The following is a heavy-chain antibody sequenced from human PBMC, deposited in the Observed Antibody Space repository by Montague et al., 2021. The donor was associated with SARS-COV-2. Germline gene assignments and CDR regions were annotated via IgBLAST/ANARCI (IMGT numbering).Heavy chain of an antibody. CDR3: ARIPVGSKYYFDF. J-gene: IGHJ4*02. Sequence: CAISGDSVCSNIATWNWIRQTPSRGLDRLGRTYYRSKWYNDYAESVKSRITIDPDTSKHQFSLHLNSVTPEDTAVYYCARIPVGSKYYFDFWGQGTLVTVPS. CDR2: TYYRSKWYN. CDR1: GDSVCSNIAT. V-gene: IGHV6-1*01. D-gene: IGHD2-2*01.